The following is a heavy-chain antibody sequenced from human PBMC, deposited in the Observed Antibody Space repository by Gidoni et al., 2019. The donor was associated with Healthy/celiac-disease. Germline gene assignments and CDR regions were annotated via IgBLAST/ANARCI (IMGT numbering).Heavy chain of an antibody. CDR1: GGSISSYY. J-gene: IGHJ6*02. V-gene: IGHV4-4*07. D-gene: IGHD2-2*01. CDR3: ARDITRYYYYYGMDV. Sequence: QVQLQESGPGLVKPPETRSLTCTVSGGSISSYYWSWIRQPAGTGLEWIGRIYPSGSTNYNPTLKSRVTMSVDTSKNQFALKLSSVTAADTAVYDCARDITRYYYYYGMDVWGQGTTVTVSS. CDR2: IYPSGST.